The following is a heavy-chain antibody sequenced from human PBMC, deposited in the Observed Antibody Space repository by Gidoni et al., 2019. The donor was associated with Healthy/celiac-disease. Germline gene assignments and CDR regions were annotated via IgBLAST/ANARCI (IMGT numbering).Heavy chain of an antibody. J-gene: IGHJ6*02. V-gene: IGHV4-39*01. CDR1: GCSISRSSYY. CDR3: ARHVNTYYDFWSGYPYYYYDGMDV. D-gene: IGHD3-3*01. Sequence: QLQLQESAPGLVTPSETLSLTCTVSGCSISRSSYYWGWIRQPPGKGLEWIGSIYYSGSTYYNPSLKSRVTISVDTSKNQFSLKLSSVTAADTAVYYCARHVNTYYDFWSGYPYYYYDGMDVWGQGTTVTVSS. CDR2: IYYSGST.